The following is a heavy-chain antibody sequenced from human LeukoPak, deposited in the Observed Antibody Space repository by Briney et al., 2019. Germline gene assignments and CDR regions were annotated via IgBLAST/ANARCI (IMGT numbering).Heavy chain of an antibody. D-gene: IGHD3-16*01. CDR1: GGSISSSNW. J-gene: IGHJ4*02. V-gene: IGHV4-4*02. CDR2: INHSGST. Sequence: SGTLSLTCAVSGGSISSSNWWSWVRQPPGKGLEWIGEINHSGSTNHNPSLKSRVTISVDTSKNQFSLKLSSVTAADTAVYYCARGWGAWGQGTLVTVSS. CDR3: ARGWGA.